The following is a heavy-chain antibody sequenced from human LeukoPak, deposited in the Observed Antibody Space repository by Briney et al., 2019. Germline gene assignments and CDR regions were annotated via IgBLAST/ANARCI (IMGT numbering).Heavy chain of an antibody. CDR1: GGTFSSYA. J-gene: IGHJ4*02. D-gene: IGHD3-10*01. CDR3: ARGRTHGYGSNIFDY. V-gene: IGHV1-69*13. CDR2: IIPIFGTA. Sequence: ASVKVSCKASGGTFSSYAISWVRQAPGQGLEWMGGIIPIFGTANYAQKFQGRVTITADESTSTAHMELSSLRSEDTAVYYCARGRTHGYGSNIFDYWGQGTLVTVSS.